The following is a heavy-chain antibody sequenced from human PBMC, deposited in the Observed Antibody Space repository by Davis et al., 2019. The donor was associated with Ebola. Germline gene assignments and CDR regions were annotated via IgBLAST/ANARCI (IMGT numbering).Heavy chain of an antibody. V-gene: IGHV3-48*02. D-gene: IGHD3-22*01. Sequence: GGSLRLSCAASGFTFSSDSMNWVSQAPGKGLEWVSYISSSSSTIYYADSVKGRFTISRDNAKNSLYLQMNSLRDEDTAVYYCARDHYDSSGYGFDIWGQGTMVTVSS. J-gene: IGHJ3*02. CDR3: ARDHYDSSGYGFDI. CDR1: GFTFSSDS. CDR2: ISSSSSTI.